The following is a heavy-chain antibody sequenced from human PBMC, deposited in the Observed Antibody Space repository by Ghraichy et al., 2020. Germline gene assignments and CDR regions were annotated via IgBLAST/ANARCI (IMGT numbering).Heavy chain of an antibody. CDR3: ARANGAKNDY. V-gene: IGHV4-59*01. D-gene: IGHD4/OR15-4a*01. Sequence: SLNISCTVSGGSISSYYWSWIRQPPGKGLEWIGYIYYSGSTKYNPSLKSRVTISVDTSKNQFSLKLSSVTAADTAVYYCARANGAKNDYWGQGTLVTVSS. CDR1: GGSISSYY. CDR2: IYYSGST. J-gene: IGHJ4*02.